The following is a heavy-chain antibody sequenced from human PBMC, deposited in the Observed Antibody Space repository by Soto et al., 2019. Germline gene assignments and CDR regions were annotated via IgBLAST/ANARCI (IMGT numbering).Heavy chain of an antibody. CDR2: IYWDDDK. V-gene: IGHV2-5*02. CDR3: AHRVLRTVFGLVTTTAIYFDF. D-gene: IGHD3-3*01. CDR1: GFSLTTSGVG. J-gene: IGHJ4*02. Sequence: QITLNESGPTVVRPTETLTLTCRFSGFSLTTSGVGVCWIRPSPGKAPEWLALIYWDDDKRYSASLKSRLTITKDTSKNQVVLTVSDLDPTDTATYYCAHRVLRTVFGLVTTTAIYFDFWGQGTPVAVSS.